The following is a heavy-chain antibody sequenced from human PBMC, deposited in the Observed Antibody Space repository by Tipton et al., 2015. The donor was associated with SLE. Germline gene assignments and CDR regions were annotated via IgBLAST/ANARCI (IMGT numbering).Heavy chain of an antibody. CDR3: ARRHGIVQYFDS. CDR1: GGVIREYY. J-gene: IGHJ4*02. D-gene: IGHD2-21*01. V-gene: IGHV4-4*09. CDR2: IYTGGNT. Sequence: TLSLTCTVSGGVIREYYWGWIRQPPGKGLEWIGSIYTGGNTKYNPSLESGVGILIDTSKNQFSLKLTSVTAADTAVYYCARRHGIVQYFDSWGQGTLLTVSS.